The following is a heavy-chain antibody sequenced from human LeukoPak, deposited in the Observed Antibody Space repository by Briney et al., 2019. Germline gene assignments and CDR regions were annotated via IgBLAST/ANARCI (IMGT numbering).Heavy chain of an antibody. D-gene: IGHD4-11*01. Sequence: SCKASGYTFTGYYMHWVRQAPGKGLEWVAVIWYDGSNKYYADSVKGRFTISRDNSKNTVDLQKNNLTSEDTAVYYCAKDRAVNTPLGAFEIWAQGTMVTVSS. CDR1: GYTFTGYY. CDR3: AKDRAVNTPLGAFEI. CDR2: IWYDGSNK. J-gene: IGHJ3*02. V-gene: IGHV3-33*06.